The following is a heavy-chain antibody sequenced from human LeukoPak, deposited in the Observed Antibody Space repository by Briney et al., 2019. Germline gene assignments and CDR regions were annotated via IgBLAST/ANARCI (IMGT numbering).Heavy chain of an antibody. J-gene: IGHJ5*02. CDR3: AREGSSWYVHNWFDP. CDR2: INPNSGGT. D-gene: IGHD6-13*01. Sequence: ASVKVSCKASGYTFTGYYMHWVRQAPGLGLEWIRWINPNSGGTNYAQKFQGRVTMTRDTSISTAYMELSRLRSDDTAVYYCAREGSSWYVHNWFDPWGQGTLVTVSS. CDR1: GYTFTGYY. V-gene: IGHV1-2*02.